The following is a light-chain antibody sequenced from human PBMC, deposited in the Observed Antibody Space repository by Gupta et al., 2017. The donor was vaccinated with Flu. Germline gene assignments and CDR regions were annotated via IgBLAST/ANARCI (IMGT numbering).Light chain of an antibody. CDR2: QVS. CDR3: RQGSHCRRG. Sequence: DVVMTQSPLSLPVTLGQPTSISCRSSQGLVYSDGNTYLHLFQQRPGQSPRRLIYQVSYRDSGVPDRFSASGPGTDFTLKISRVKAEDVGIYFCRQGSHCRRGFGQGTTLEIK. CDR1: QGLVYSDGNTY. V-gene: IGKV2-30*01. J-gene: IGKJ1*01.